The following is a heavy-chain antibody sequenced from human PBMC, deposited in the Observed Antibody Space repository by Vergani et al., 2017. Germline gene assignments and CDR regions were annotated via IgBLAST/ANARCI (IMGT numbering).Heavy chain of an antibody. Sequence: QVQVVQSGAEVKNSGASVKVSCKTSGYTFSNYYMHWVRQAPGQGLEWMGIINPSGGHTNYAQKFQGRVTMTRDTSTSTVYMELSSLRSEDTAIYYCARGYYGILTGYRYWGQGTLVTVSA. J-gene: IGHJ4*02. V-gene: IGHV1-46*03. CDR3: ARGYYGILTGYRY. D-gene: IGHD3-9*01. CDR2: INPSGGHT. CDR1: GYTFSNYY.